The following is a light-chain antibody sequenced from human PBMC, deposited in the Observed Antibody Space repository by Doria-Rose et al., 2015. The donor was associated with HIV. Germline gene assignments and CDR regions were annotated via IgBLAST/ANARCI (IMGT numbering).Light chain of an antibody. J-gene: IGKJ1*01. CDR1: QSFSSTY. V-gene: IGKV3-20*01. CDR3: HQYSTSWT. CDR2: DGS. Sequence: TQSPGTLSLSPGERATLSCRASQSFSSTYLAWYQQEPGQAPSLLIYDGSTRATGIPDRFSASGSGTDFTLTINRLEPEDFALYYCHQYSTSWTFGQGTKVKI.